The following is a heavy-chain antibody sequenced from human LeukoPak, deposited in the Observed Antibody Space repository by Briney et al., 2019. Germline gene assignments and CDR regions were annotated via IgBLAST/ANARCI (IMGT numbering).Heavy chain of an antibody. CDR2: IYYSGST. Sequence: KPSETLSLTCTVSGGSISSGGYYWSWIRQHPGKGLEWIGYIYYSGSTYYNPSLKSRVTISVDTSKNQFSLKLSSVTAADTAVYYCARRLDVVPAAIGPVGFDPWAREPWSPSPQ. CDR1: GGSISSGGYY. V-gene: IGHV4-31*03. CDR3: ARRLDVVPAAIGPVGFDP. D-gene: IGHD2-2*02. J-gene: IGHJ5*02.